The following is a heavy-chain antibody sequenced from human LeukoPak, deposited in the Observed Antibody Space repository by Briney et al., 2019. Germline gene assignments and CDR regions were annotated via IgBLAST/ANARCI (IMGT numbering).Heavy chain of an antibody. J-gene: IGHJ4*02. CDR2: INHSGST. CDR3: ARDNVEMATDFDY. D-gene: IGHD5-24*01. CDR1: GGSFSGYY. Sequence: PSETLSLTCAVYGGSFSGYYWSWIRQPPGKGLEWIGEINHSGSTNYNPSLKSRVTISVDTSKNQFSLKLSSVTAADTAVYYCARDNVEMATDFDYWGQGTLVTVS. V-gene: IGHV4-34*01.